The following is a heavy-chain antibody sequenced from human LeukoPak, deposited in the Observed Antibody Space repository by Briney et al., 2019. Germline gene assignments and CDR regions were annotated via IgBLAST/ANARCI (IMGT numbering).Heavy chain of an antibody. V-gene: IGHV4-39*07. J-gene: IGHJ4*02. CDR2: IYYSGST. Sequence: SETLSLTCTVSGGSISSRNYYWGWIRQPPGKGLEWIGSIYYSGSTYYNPSLKSRVTISVDTSKNQFSLKLSSVTAADTAVYYCARVGPYDSSGYYSLVPMYYFDYWGQGTLVTVSS. CDR3: ARVGPYDSSGYYSLVPMYYFDY. D-gene: IGHD3-22*01. CDR1: GGSISSRNYY.